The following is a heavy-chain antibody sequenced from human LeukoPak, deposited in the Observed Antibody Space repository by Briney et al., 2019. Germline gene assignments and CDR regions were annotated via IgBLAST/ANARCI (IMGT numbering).Heavy chain of an antibody. CDR2: INPNSGGT. J-gene: IGHJ6*03. V-gene: IGHV1-2*02. CDR1: GYTFTASY. CDR3: ARVHGDYPAGMDV. D-gene: IGHD4-17*01. Sequence: ASVKVSCKASGYTFTASYIHWVRQAPGQGLEWMGWINPNSGGTNYPQKFQGRVTMTRDTSITTAYMELSSLRSDDTAVYFCARVHGDYPAGMDVWGKGTTVIVS.